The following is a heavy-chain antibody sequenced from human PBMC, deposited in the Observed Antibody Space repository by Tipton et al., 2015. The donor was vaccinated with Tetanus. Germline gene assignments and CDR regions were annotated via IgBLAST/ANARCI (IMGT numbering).Heavy chain of an antibody. CDR3: VRGRGLGAYSYGFEY. CDR1: GETHRGGDHQ. J-gene: IGHJ4*02. D-gene: IGHD5-18*01. V-gene: IGHV4-61*08. CDR2: ISYSGST. Sequence: GETHRGGDHQWNWIRQSPGKGLEWLAYISYSGSTNSNYDLRSRITISRDTSRNQFSLKLTSVTAADTAVYYCVRGRGLGAYSYGFEYWGQGALVTVSS.